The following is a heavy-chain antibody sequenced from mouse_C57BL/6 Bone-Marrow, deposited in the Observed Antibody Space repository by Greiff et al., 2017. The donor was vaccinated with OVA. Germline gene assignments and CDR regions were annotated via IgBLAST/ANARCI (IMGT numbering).Heavy chain of an antibody. CDR1: GFTFSSYA. J-gene: IGHJ4*01. Sequence: EVKLVESGGGLVKPGGSLKLSCAASGFTFSSYAMSWVRQTPEKRLEWVATISDGGSYTYYPDNVKGRFTISRDNAKNNLYLQMSHLKSEDTAMYYCARDDHYGSSYYYAMDYWGQGTSVTVSA. CDR3: ARDDHYGSSYYYAMDY. D-gene: IGHD1-1*01. V-gene: IGHV5-4*01. CDR2: ISDGGSYT.